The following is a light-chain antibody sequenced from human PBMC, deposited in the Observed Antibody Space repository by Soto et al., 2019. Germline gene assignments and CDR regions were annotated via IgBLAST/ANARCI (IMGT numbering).Light chain of an antibody. V-gene: IGKV1-8*01. CDR1: QGISSY. Sequence: AIRMTQSPSSLSAYTGDRVTITCRASQGISSYLAWYQQKPGKAPKLLIYAASTLQSGVPSRFSGSGSGTDFTLTISCQQSEDFATYYCQQYYSYPRTFGHGTKVEIK. CDR2: AAS. CDR3: QQYYSYPRT. J-gene: IGKJ1*01.